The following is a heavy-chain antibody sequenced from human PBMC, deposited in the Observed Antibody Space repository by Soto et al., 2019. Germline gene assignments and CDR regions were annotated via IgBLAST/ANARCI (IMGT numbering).Heavy chain of an antibody. CDR3: ARDRSKTAVYRGKG. D-gene: IGHD1-20*01. CDR2: ISYGSGDTI. V-gene: IGHV3-48*02. J-gene: IGHJ4*02. Sequence: EVQLVESGGGLVQPGGSLRLSCTASGFTFSDYTFNWVRQAPGKGLEWVSYISYGSGDTIKYADSVKGRFTISRDNGKNALLLQMNSLTDEDTAVYFCARDRSKTAVYRGKGWGQGTLVTISS. CDR1: GFTFSDYT.